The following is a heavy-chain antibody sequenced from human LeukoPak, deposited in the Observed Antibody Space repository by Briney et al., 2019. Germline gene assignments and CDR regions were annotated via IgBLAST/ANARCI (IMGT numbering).Heavy chain of an antibody. J-gene: IGHJ3*02. CDR3: ARVFKGWAGGDAFDI. D-gene: IGHD6-19*01. V-gene: IGHV4-31*03. Sequence: SQTPSLTCTVSGGSISSGGYYWSWIRQHPGKGLEWIGYIYYSGSTYYNPSLKSRVTISVDTSKNQFSLKLSSVTAADTAVYYCARVFKGWAGGDAFDIWGQGTMVTVSS. CDR2: IYYSGST. CDR1: GGSISSGGYY.